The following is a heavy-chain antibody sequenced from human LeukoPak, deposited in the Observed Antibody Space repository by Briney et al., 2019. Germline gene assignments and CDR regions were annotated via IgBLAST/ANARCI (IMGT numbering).Heavy chain of an antibody. J-gene: IGHJ4*02. CDR1: GGSISSSSYY. Sequence: SETLSLTCTVSGGSISSSSYYWGWIRQPPGKGLEWIGSIYYSGSTYYNPSLKSRVTISVDTSKNQFSLKLSSVTAADTAVYYCARSGSGYLRYYFDSWGRGTLVTVSS. CDR3: ARSGSGYLRYYFDS. D-gene: IGHD5-12*01. CDR2: IYYSGST. V-gene: IGHV4-39*07.